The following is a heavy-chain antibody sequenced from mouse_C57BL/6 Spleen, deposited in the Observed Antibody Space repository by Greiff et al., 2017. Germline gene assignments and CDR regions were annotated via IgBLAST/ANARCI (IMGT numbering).Heavy chain of an antibody. Sequence: QVQLQQPGAELVKPGASVKLSCKASGYTFTSYWMHWVKQRPGQGLEWIGMIHPNSGSTNYNEKFKSKDTLTVAKSSSTAYMQRSSLTSEDSAVYYCARSRSTMVTTTVDYWGQGTTLTVSS. V-gene: IGHV1-64*01. CDR3: ARSRSTMVTTTVDY. J-gene: IGHJ2*01. D-gene: IGHD2-2*01. CDR1: GYTFTSYW. CDR2: IHPNSGST.